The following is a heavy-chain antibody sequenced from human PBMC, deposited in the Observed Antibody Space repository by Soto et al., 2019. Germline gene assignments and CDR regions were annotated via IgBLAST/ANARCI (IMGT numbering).Heavy chain of an antibody. CDR1: GFSLSTSGVG. Sequence: QITLKESGHTLVKPTQTLTLTCTFSGFSLSTSGVGVAWIRQPPGKALEWLALIYWDEDKRYRPSLETRLTITKDTSKNQVVLTMTNMDSVDTATYYCAYLPCSGGSCYCFSYSGMDVWGQGTTVTVSS. CDR3: AYLPCSGGSCYCFSYSGMDV. V-gene: IGHV2-5*02. J-gene: IGHJ6*02. D-gene: IGHD2-15*01. CDR2: IYWDEDK.